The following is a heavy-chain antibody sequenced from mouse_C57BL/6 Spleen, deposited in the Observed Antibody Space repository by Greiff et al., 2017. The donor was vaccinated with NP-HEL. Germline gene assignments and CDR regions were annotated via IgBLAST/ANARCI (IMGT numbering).Heavy chain of an antibody. CDR1: GFSLTSYG. CDR2: IWSDGST. J-gene: IGHJ4*01. Sequence: VQLQQSGPGLVAPSQSLSITCTVSGFSLTSYGVHWVRQPPGKGLEWLVVIWSDGSTTYNSALKSRLSISKDNSKSQVFLKMNSLQTDDTAMYYCARHGLPSYAMDYWGQGTSVTVSS. D-gene: IGHD2-4*01. V-gene: IGHV2-6-1*01. CDR3: ARHGLPSYAMDY.